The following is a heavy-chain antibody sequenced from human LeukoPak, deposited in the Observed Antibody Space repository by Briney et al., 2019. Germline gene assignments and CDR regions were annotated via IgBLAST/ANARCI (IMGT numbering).Heavy chain of an antibody. V-gene: IGHV1-2*02. Sequence: ASVKVSCKASGYTFTGYYMHWARQAPGQGLEWMGWINPNSGGTNYAQKFQGRVTMTRDTSISTAYMELSRLRSDDTAVYYCARDPHRGVTQDYWGQGTLVTVSS. CDR3: ARDPHRGVTQDY. J-gene: IGHJ4*02. CDR2: INPNSGGT. D-gene: IGHD3-3*01. CDR1: GYTFTGYY.